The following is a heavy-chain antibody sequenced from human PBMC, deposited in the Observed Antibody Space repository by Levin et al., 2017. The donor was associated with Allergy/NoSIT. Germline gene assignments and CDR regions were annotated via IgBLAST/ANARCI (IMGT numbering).Heavy chain of an antibody. D-gene: IGHD3-3*01. CDR2: ISYDGSNK. J-gene: IGHJ4*02. Sequence: GESLKISCAASGFTFSSYGMHWVRQAPGKGLEWVAVISYDGSNKYYADSVKGRFTISRDNSKNTLYLQMNSLRAEDTAVYYCAKDQDFWSGYYHGYFDYWGQGTLVTVSS. V-gene: IGHV3-30*18. CDR1: GFTFSSYG. CDR3: AKDQDFWSGYYHGYFDY.